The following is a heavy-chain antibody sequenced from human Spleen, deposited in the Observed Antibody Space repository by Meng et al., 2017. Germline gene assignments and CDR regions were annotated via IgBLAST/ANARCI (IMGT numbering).Heavy chain of an antibody. CDR1: CGSCSSINW. V-gene: IGHV4-4*02. Sequence: GQLWGSVPGLVRPSEPRSPPLKVSCGSCSSINWGSWVRQPPGKGLEWIGEIFHSGSTNYNPSLKSRVTISVDKSKNQFFLKLSSVTAADTAVYYCARGPTTMAHDFDYWGQGTLVTVSS. CDR2: IFHSGST. CDR3: ARGPTTMAHDFDY. J-gene: IGHJ4*02. D-gene: IGHD4-11*01.